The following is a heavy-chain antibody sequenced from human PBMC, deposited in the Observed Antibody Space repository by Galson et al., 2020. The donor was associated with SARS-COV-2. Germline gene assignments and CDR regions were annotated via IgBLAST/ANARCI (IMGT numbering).Heavy chain of an antibody. V-gene: IGHV3-23*01. CDR2: ISGSGGST. J-gene: IGHJ4*02. CDR1: GFTFSSYA. Sequence: QAGGSLRLSCAASGFTFSSYAMSWVRQAPGKGLEWVSTISGSGGSTYYADSVKGRFTISRDNSKNTLYLQMNSLRAEDTAVYYCAKDDGGDVLLWFGVQGYWGQGTLVTVSS. CDR3: AKDDGGDVLLWFGVQGY. D-gene: IGHD3-10*01.